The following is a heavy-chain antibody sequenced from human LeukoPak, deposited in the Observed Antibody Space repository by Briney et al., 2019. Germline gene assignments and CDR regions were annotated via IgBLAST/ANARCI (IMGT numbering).Heavy chain of an antibody. Sequence: GGSLRLSCTASGFTFGDYAMSWVRQAPGKGLEWVSLIGSSGGSTYYADSVKGRFTISRDNSNHTLSLQMNSLRVEDTAIYYCVKDIQLSTWGLGTMVTVSS. V-gene: IGHV3-23*01. CDR2: IGSSGGST. D-gene: IGHD5-24*01. CDR3: VKDIQLST. J-gene: IGHJ3*01. CDR1: GFTFGDYA.